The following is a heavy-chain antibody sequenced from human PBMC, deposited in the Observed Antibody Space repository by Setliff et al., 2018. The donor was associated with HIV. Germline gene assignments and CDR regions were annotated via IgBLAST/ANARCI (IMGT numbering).Heavy chain of an antibody. Sequence: ASVKVSCKASGYLFTGYYMHWVRQAPGQGLEWMGWINVNSGGTKYAQKFQGRVTMARDTSISTAYMELSRLRSDDTAVYYCARALEMATIYFDYWGQGTLVTVSS. J-gene: IGHJ4*02. CDR3: ARALEMATIYFDY. CDR1: GYLFTGYY. CDR2: INVNSGGT. D-gene: IGHD5-12*01. V-gene: IGHV1-2*02.